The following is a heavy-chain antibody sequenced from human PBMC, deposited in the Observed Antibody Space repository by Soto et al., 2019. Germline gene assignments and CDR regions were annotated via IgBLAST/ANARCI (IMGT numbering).Heavy chain of an antibody. J-gene: IGHJ6*02. CDR1: GFTFSGYW. Sequence: GGSLRLSCAAPGFTFSGYWMSWVRQAPGKGLEWVAIIKHDGSDQWYVDSVKGRFTISRDNAKSSLFLQMINLRAEDTAVYYCAKSSRSYYYYYGMDVWGQGTTVTVSS. CDR2: IKHDGSDQ. CDR3: AKSSRSYYYYYGMDV. V-gene: IGHV3-7*01. D-gene: IGHD2-2*01.